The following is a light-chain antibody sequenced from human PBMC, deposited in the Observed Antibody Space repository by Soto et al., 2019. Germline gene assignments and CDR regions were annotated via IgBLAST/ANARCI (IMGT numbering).Light chain of an antibody. J-gene: IGKJ3*01. CDR3: QQYDNLPFT. CDR1: QDISNY. Sequence: DIQMPQSPSSLSASVGARVTITCQASQDISNYLNWYQQKPGKAPQLLIYDASNSETGVPSRFSGSRSGTDFTFTISGMQTEAIATYYCQQYDNLPFTFGTGNNVDI. V-gene: IGKV1-33*01. CDR2: DAS.